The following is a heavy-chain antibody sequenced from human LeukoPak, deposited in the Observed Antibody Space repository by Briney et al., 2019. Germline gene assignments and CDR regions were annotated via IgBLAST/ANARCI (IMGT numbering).Heavy chain of an antibody. CDR3: AKGPLLWD. CDR1: RFTFNYYA. CDR2: ISGSGGSP. V-gene: IGHV3-23*01. D-gene: IGHD2/OR15-2a*01. Sequence: PGGSLRLSCAASRFTFNYYAMSWVRQAPGKGLEWVSSISGSGGSPYYADSVKGRFTISRDNSKNTLYLQMNSLRAEDTAVYYCAKGPLLWDWGQGTLVTVSS. J-gene: IGHJ4*02.